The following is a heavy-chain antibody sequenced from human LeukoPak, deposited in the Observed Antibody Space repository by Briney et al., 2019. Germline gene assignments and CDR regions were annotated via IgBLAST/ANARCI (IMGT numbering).Heavy chain of an antibody. D-gene: IGHD3-10*01. CDR3: AKRGVVIRVFLVGFHKEAYYFDS. J-gene: IGHJ4*02. CDR1: GITLSNYG. CDR2: LSGSGGGT. Sequence: GGSLRLSCAVSGITLSNYGMSWVRQAPGKGLEWVAGLSGSGGGTNYADSVQGRFTISGDNPKNTLYLQMNSLRAEDTAVYFCAKRGVVIRVFLVGFHKEAYYFDSWGQGALVNVSS. V-gene: IGHV3-23*01.